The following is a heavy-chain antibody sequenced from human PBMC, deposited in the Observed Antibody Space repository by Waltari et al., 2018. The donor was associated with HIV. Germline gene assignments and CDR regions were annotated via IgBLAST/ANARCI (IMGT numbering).Heavy chain of an antibody. Sequence: EVQLVESGGGLVQPGGTLSHSCAPPGFPLRSNFMRWVRQGHGKGLEWVSVFYSGVGTYYADSVKGRFTISRDNSKNTLYLQMNSLRAEDTAVYYCARVPRGPYGMDVWGQGTTVTVSS. CDR1: GFPLRSNF. J-gene: IGHJ6*02. CDR2: FYSGVGT. V-gene: IGHV3-66*01. CDR3: ARVPRGPYGMDV.